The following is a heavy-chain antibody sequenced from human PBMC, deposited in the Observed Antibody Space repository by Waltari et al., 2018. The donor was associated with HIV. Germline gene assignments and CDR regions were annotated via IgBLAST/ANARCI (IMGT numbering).Heavy chain of an antibody. CDR2: MNPDNGIA. CDR1: GYPFSDFD. D-gene: IGHD3-3*01. V-gene: IGHV1-8*01. Sequence: QVQLVQSGAEIKKPGASVRVSGKASGYPFSDFDINWVRRAPGRGLEWLGWMNPDNGIAGYGHRFQGRFIMTRDNSINPAYLELTNLKPEDTATYYCAKARRGAVFGDEWGQGTLVTVSS. CDR3: AKARRGAVFGDE. J-gene: IGHJ4*02.